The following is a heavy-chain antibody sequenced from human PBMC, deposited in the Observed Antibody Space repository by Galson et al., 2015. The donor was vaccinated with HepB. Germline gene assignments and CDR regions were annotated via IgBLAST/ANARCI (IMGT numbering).Heavy chain of an antibody. D-gene: IGHD4-23*01. CDR3: AKTGIGWEHDY. J-gene: IGHJ4*02. V-gene: IGHV3-23*01. Sequence: SLRLSCAASGFTFRAFAVSWVRQAPGEGLEWVASIRSTGATKYYAVSVKGRFTVSRDNPKNTLYLEVNSLRVEDTAVYYCAKTGIGWEHDYWGQGVLVTVSP. CDR2: IRSTGATK. CDR1: GFTFRAFA.